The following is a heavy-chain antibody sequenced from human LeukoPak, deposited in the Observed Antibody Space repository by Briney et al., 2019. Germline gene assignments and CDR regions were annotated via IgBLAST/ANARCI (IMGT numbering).Heavy chain of an antibody. CDR1: GGSFSGYY. CDR3: ARPGIAAAGTFDY. D-gene: IGHD6-13*01. V-gene: IGHV4-34*01. Sequence: PSETLSLTCAVYGGSFSGYYWSWIRQPPGKGLEWIGEINHSGSTGYNPSLKSRVTISVDTSNNQFSLKLSSVTAADTAVYYCARPGIAAAGTFDYWGQGTLVTVSS. J-gene: IGHJ4*02. CDR2: INHSGST.